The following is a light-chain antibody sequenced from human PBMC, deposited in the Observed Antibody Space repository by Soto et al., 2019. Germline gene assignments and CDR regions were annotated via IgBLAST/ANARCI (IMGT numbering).Light chain of an antibody. CDR3: QQYGSSGT. CDR2: VAS. CDR1: QSISRF. V-gene: IGKV1-39*01. J-gene: IGKJ1*01. Sequence: DLQMTQCPSSLSACVGDRFTITCRASQSISRFLNWYQQKPGKAPKLLIYVASSLQGGVPSRFSGSGSGTDFTLTISRLEPEDFAVYYCQQYGSSGTFGQGTKVDIK.